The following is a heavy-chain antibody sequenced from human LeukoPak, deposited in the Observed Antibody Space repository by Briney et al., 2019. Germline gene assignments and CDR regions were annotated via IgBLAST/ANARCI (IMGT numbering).Heavy chain of an antibody. D-gene: IGHD2-21*02. CDR2: SNSDGSST. J-gene: IGHJ4*02. V-gene: IGHV3-74*01. CDR1: GFTFRSYW. Sequence: GGSLRLSCAATGFTFRSYWMHWVRQAPGKGLVWVSRSNSDGSSTTYADSVKGRFTVSRDNAKDTLYLQMNSLRAEDTAVYYCAREDFNDYYFDYWGQGTLVTVSS. CDR3: AREDFNDYYFDY.